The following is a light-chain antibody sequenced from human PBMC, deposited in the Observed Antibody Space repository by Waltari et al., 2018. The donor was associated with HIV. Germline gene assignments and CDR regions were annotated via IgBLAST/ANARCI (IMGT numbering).Light chain of an antibody. CDR3: CAYAGSTTYVI. Sequence: QSALTQPASVSGSPGQSITISCTGTSSDVGGYNLVSWYQQHPGKAPKLMIYEVSKLPSGVSNRFSGSKSCNTASLTISGLQAEDEADYYCCAYAGSTTYVIFGGGTKLTVL. CDR1: SSDVGGYNL. CDR2: EVS. V-gene: IGLV2-23*02. J-gene: IGLJ2*01.